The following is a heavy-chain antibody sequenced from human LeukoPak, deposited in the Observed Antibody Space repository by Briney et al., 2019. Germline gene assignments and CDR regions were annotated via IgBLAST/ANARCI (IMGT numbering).Heavy chain of an antibody. J-gene: IGHJ6*03. CDR2: IYHSGST. V-gene: IGHV4-38-2*01. Sequence: SETLSLTXAVSGYSISSGYYWGWIRQPPGKGLEWIGSIYHSGSTYYNPSLKSRVTISVDTSKNQFSLKLSSVTAADTAVYYCARHKYSGSYHYYYYYYMDVWGKGTTVTVSS. CDR3: ARHKYSGSYHYYYYYYMDV. CDR1: GYSISSGYY. D-gene: IGHD1-26*01.